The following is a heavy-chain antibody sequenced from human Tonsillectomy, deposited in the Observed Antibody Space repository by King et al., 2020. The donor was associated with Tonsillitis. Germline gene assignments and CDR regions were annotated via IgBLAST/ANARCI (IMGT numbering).Heavy chain of an antibody. J-gene: IGHJ4*02. CDR2: INPHSGGT. V-gene: IGHV1-2*02. D-gene: IGHD5-12*01. CDR1: GYTFTGQY. Sequence: QLVQSGAEVKKPGASVKVSCKASGYTFTGQYMHWVRQAPGQGLEWMGWINPHSGGTNYTQKFQGRVTMTRDASISTAYMELSRLRSDDTAVYYCAGRKVDIGTAGMSDYWGQGTLVTVSS. CDR3: AGRKVDIGTAGMSDY.